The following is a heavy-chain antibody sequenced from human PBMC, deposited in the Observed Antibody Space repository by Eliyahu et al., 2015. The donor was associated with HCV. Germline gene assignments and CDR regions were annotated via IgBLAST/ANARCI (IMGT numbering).Heavy chain of an antibody. Sequence: EVQLLESGGVLVQPGGSLRLSCAASGFTFSTYAMSWVRQAPGKGLEWVSSISGSGSNTDYADSVKGRFTISRDNSKNTLYLVMNSLRVEDTAVYYCAKAGADIVVAWFDPWGQGTLVTVSS. V-gene: IGHV3-23*01. CDR3: AKAGADIVVAWFDP. D-gene: IGHD2-15*01. J-gene: IGHJ5*02. CDR1: GFTFSTYA. CDR2: ISGSGSNT.